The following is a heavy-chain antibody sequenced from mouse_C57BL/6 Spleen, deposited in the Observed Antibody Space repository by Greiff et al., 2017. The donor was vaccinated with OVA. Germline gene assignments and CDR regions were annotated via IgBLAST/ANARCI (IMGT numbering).Heavy chain of an antibody. CDR3: ARQTGTHYFDY. CDR1: GIDFSRYW. CDR2: INPDSSTI. J-gene: IGHJ2*01. V-gene: IGHV4-1*01. Sequence: EASGIDFSRYWMSWVRRAPGKGLEWIGEINPDSSTINYAPSLKDKFIISRDNAKNTLYLQMSKVRSEDTALYYCARQTGTHYFDYWGQGTTLTVSS. D-gene: IGHD4-1*01.